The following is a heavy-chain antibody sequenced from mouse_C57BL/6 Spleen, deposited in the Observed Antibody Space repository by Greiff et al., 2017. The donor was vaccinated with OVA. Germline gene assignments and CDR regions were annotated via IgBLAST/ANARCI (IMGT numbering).Heavy chain of an antibody. CDR1: GYAFSSSW. CDR3: AREGSYGSSGGDY. D-gene: IGHD1-1*01. J-gene: IGHJ4*01. V-gene: IGHV1-82*01. CDR2: IYPGDGDT. Sequence: QVQLQQSGPELVKPGASVKISCKASGYAFSSSWMNWVKQRPGKGLEWIGRIYPGDGDTNYNGKFKGKATLTADKSSSTAYMQLSSLTSEDSAVYFCAREGSYGSSGGDYWGQGTSVTVSS.